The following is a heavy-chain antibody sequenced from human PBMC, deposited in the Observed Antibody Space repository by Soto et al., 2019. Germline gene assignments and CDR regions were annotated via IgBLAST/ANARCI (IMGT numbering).Heavy chain of an antibody. J-gene: IGHJ4*02. V-gene: IGHV3-33*01. CDR2: IWYDGSNK. D-gene: IGHD3-22*01. Sequence: AGGSLRLSCAASGFTFSSYGMHWVRQAPGKGLEWVAVIWYDGSNKYYADSVKGRFTISRDNSKNTLYLQMNSLRAEDTAVYYCARDPYYYDSSGYYYYYWGQGTLVTVSS. CDR1: GFTFSSYG. CDR3: ARDPYYYDSSGYYYYY.